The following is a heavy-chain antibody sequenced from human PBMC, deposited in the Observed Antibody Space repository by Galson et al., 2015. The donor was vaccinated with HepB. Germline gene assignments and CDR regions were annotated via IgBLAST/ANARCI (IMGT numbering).Heavy chain of an antibody. CDR2: IRYDGSNK. D-gene: IGHD1-26*01. Sequence: SLRHSRAAGGLTFSRSGMHCCRQAPGKGLEWVAFIRYDGSNKYYADSVKGRFPISRENSKNVLYLQMNSLRAEDTAVYYCAKELSGSYLTLDYWGQGTLVTVSS. V-gene: IGHV3-30*02. J-gene: IGHJ4*02. CDR1: GLTFSRSG. CDR3: AKELSGSYLTLDY.